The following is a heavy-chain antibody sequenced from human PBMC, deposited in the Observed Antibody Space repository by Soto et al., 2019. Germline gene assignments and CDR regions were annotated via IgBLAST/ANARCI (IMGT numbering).Heavy chain of an antibody. J-gene: IGHJ4*02. D-gene: IGHD5-12*01. CDR2: ISYDGSNK. Sequence: GGSLRLSCAASGFTFSSYGMHWVRQAPGKGLEWVAVISYDGSNKYYADSVKGRFTISRDNSKNTLYLQMNSLRAEDTAVYYCAKARDSGITYYFDYWRQGTLVTVSS. CDR1: GFTFSSYG. V-gene: IGHV3-30*18. CDR3: AKARDSGITYYFDY.